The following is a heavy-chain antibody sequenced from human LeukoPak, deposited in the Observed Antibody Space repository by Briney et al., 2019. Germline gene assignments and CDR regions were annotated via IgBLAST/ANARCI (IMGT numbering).Heavy chain of an antibody. D-gene: IGHD3-10*01. CDR1: GCSISSYY. J-gene: IGHJ5*02. CDR3: ARDGAPYYYGSGSYYNTNWFDP. Sequence: PSEPLFFTCTVTGCSISSYYWSWIWQPPGEGLEWIGYIYYIGSTNYNPSLKSRVTISVDTSKNQFSLKLSSVTAADTAVYYCARDGAPYYYGSGSYYNTNWFDPWGQGTLVTVSS. V-gene: IGHV4-59*01. CDR2: IYYIGST.